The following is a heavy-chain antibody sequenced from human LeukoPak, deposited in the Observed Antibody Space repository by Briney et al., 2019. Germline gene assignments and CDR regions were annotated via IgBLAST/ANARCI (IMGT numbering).Heavy chain of an antibody. D-gene: IGHD5-24*01. CDR2: ISPSGGST. CDR3: ARDNSVRDEAWWLNP. V-gene: IGHV1-46*01. J-gene: IGHJ5*02. CDR1: GYTFTMYY. Sequence: ASLTVSCKAFGYTFTMYYMHWVRQAPGQGPEWMGVISPSGGSTTYAQKFQGRVTLTRDMSTSTDYLELSSLRSEDTAVYYCARDNSVRDEAWWLNPWGQGTLVTVSS.